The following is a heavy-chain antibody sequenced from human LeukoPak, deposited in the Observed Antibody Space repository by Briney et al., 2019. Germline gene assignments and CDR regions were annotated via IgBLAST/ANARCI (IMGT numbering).Heavy chain of an antibody. CDR1: GYAFTNYA. D-gene: IGHD5-24*01. J-gene: IGHJ6*02. V-gene: IGHV1-69*13. Sequence: GASVKVSCKASGYAFTNYAMHWLRQAPGQGLEWMGGIIPIFGTANYAQKFQGRVTITADESTSTAYMELSSLRSEDTAVYYCARVARWLQLLPHYYGMDVWGQGTTVTVSS. CDR3: ARVARWLQLLPHYYGMDV. CDR2: IIPIFGTA.